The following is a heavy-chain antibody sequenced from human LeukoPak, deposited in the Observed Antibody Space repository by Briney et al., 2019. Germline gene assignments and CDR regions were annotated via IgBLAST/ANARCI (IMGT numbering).Heavy chain of an antibody. D-gene: IGHD6-19*01. CDR1: GFTFSSYG. Sequence: GGSLRLSCGASGFTFSSYGMQWVRQSPGKGLEWVAFIQYDGSNKYYADSVRGRFTISRDNPKNTLYLQMNSLRTEDTAVYYCAKSSGGGWYVQYFDYWGQGALVIVSS. CDR3: AKSSGGGWYVQYFDY. J-gene: IGHJ4*02. CDR2: IQYDGSNK. V-gene: IGHV3-30*02.